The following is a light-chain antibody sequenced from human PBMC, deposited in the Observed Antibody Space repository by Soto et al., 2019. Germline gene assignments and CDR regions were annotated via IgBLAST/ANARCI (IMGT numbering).Light chain of an antibody. CDR1: QSVRSNY. Sequence: EIVLTQSTGTLSLSPGERATLSCRASQSVRSNYLAWYQQKPVQTPRLLIYGASSRATGIPDRFSGSGSGTDFTLTISRLEPEDFAVYYCQQYGSSPYTFGQGTKLEIK. CDR2: GAS. V-gene: IGKV3-20*01. CDR3: QQYGSSPYT. J-gene: IGKJ2*01.